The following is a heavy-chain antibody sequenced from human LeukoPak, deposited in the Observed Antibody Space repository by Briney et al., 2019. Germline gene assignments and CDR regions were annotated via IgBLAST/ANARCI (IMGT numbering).Heavy chain of an antibody. V-gene: IGHV3-21*01. CDR3: ARDFFLIRRGYFDY. Sequence: GGSLRLSCAASGFTFSSYSMNWVRQAPGKGLEWVSSISSSSSYIYYADSVKGRFTISRDNAKNSLYLQMNSLRAEDTAVYYCARDFFLIRRGYFDYWGQGTLVTVSS. D-gene: IGHD2/OR15-2a*01. J-gene: IGHJ4*02. CDR2: ISSSSSYI. CDR1: GFTFSSYS.